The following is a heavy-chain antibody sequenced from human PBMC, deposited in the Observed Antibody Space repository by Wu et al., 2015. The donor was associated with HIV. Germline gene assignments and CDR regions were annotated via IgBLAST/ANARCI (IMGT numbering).Heavy chain of an antibody. D-gene: IGHD3-10*01. CDR3: AREIKDPVIMVRAGLDP. J-gene: IGHJ5*02. Sequence: QVHLVQSGAEVKKPGSSVKVSCKASNYTFKNYGIHWVRQAPGHGLEWMGGTTPMFGTTNYAQKFQGRLKITSDVYTSTVYMQLSGLRSEDTAIYYCAREIKDPVIMVRAGLDPWGQGTLVTVSS. CDR2: TTPMFGTT. CDR1: NYTFKNYG. V-gene: IGHV1-69*13.